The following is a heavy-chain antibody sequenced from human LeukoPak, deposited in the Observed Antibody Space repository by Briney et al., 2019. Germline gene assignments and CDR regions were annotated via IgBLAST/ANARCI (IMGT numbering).Heavy chain of an antibody. D-gene: IGHD3-22*01. Sequence: TGGSLRLSCAASGFTFSSYSMNWVRQAPGKGLEWVSSISSSSSYIYYADSVKGRFTISRDNSKNTLYLQMNSLRAEDTAVYYCAKGRSYYDSSGQPEYWGQGTLVTVSS. V-gene: IGHV3-21*01. CDR2: ISSSSSYI. CDR1: GFTFSSYS. CDR3: AKGRSYYDSSGQPEY. J-gene: IGHJ4*02.